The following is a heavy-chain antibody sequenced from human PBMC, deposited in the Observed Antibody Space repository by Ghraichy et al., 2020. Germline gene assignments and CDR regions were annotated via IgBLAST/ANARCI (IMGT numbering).Heavy chain of an antibody. D-gene: IGHD4-17*01. CDR3: ARGHSYGMTTVTTPEVVADY. J-gene: IGHJ4*02. Sequence: SETLSLTCAVYGGSFSGYYWSWIRQPPGKGLEWIGGINHSGSTNYNPSLKSRVTISVDTSKNQFSLKLSSVTAADTAVYYCARGHSYGMTTVTTPEVVADYWGQGTLVTVSS. CDR2: INHSGST. CDR1: GGSFSGYY. V-gene: IGHV4-34*01.